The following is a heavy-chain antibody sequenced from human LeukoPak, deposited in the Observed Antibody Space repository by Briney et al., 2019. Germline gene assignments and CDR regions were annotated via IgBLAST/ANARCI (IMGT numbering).Heavy chain of an antibody. Sequence: SETLSLTCTVSGGSITSYYWGWIRQPPGKGLEWIGGIYYSGSTYYNPSLKSRVTISVDTSKNQFSLKLSSVTAADTAVYYCARSSGWSYDAFDIWGQGTMVTVSS. CDR2: IYYSGST. CDR3: ARSSGWSYDAFDI. CDR1: GGSITSYY. J-gene: IGHJ3*02. D-gene: IGHD6-19*01. V-gene: IGHV4-39*07.